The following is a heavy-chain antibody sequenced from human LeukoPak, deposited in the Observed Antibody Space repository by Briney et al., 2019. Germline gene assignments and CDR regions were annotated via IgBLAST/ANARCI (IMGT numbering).Heavy chain of an antibody. CDR1: GFIFSNYA. CDR2: IGGRDSGT. D-gene: IGHD3-9*01. Sequence: GGSLRLSCAASGFIFSNYAMSWVRQPPGKGLEWVSAIGGRDSGTYYADSVRGRFTVSRDDPKNTLYLQMNTLRAEDTAVYYCAKWGDYDILTGYYDSDYWGQGTLVTVSS. CDR3: AKWGDYDILTGYYDSDY. J-gene: IGHJ4*02. V-gene: IGHV3-23*01.